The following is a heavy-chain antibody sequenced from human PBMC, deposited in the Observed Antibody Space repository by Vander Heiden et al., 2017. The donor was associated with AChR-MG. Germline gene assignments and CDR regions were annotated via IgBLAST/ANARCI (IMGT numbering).Heavy chain of an antibody. CDR3: TTDRSLDYYDSRL. Sequence: EVQLVESGGGLVKPGGSLRLSCAASGFTFSNAWMSWVRQAPGKGLEWVGRIKSKTDGGTTDYAAPVKGRFTISRDDSKNTLYLQMNSLKTEDTAVYYCTTDRSLDYYDSRLWGQGTLVTVSS. CDR2: IKSKTDGGTT. V-gene: IGHV3-15*01. CDR1: GFTFSNAW. J-gene: IGHJ4*02. D-gene: IGHD3-22*01.